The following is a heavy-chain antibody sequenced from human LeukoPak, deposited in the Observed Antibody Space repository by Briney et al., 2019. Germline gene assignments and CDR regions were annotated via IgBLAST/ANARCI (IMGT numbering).Heavy chain of an antibody. V-gene: IGHV3-11*01. Sequence: AGSLRLSCAASGFTFSDYYMSWIRQAPGKGLEWVSYISSSGSTIYYADSVKGRFTISRDNAKNSLYLQMNSLKASDTAMYYCARSLPGTMLRGYGVDVWGQGTTVTVSS. CDR2: ISSSGSTI. D-gene: IGHD3-10*01. CDR3: ARSLPGTMLRGYGVDV. CDR1: GFTFSDYY. J-gene: IGHJ6*02.